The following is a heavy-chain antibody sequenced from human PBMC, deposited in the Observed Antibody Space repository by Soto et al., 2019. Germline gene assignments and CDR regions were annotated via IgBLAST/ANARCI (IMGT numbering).Heavy chain of an antibody. CDR1: GFTFSSYG. J-gene: IGHJ6*03. Sequence: GGSLRLSCAASGFTFSSYGMHWVRQAPGKGLEWVAVIWYDGSNKYYADSVKGRFTISRDNSKNTLYLQMNSLRAEDTAVYYCARKARDVVVVAATKGYYYYYYMDVWGKGTTVTVSS. V-gene: IGHV3-33*01. CDR2: IWYDGSNK. CDR3: ARKARDVVVVAATKGYYYYYYMDV. D-gene: IGHD2-15*01.